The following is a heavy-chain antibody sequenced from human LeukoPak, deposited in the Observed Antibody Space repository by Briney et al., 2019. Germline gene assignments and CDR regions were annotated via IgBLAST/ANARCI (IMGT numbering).Heavy chain of an antibody. CDR3: ARSRGVYYDSRRHGWFDP. CDR2: IYTSGST. Sequence: SETLSLTCTVSGGSISSYYWSWIRQPAGKGLEWIGRIYTSGSTNYNPSLKSRVTMSVDTSKNQFSLKLSSVTAADTAVYYCARSRGVYYDSRRHGWFDPWGQETLVTVSS. D-gene: IGHD3-3*01. CDR1: GGSISSYY. J-gene: IGHJ5*02. V-gene: IGHV4-4*07.